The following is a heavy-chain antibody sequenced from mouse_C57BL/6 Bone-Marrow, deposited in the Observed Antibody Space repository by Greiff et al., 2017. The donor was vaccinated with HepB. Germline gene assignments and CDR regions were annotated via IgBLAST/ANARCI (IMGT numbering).Heavy chain of an antibody. J-gene: IGHJ4*01. D-gene: IGHD4-1*01. CDR3: SRGWDRLYAMDY. CDR2: INPNNGGT. V-gene: IGHV1-18*01. Sequence: VQLQQSGPELVKPGASVKIPCKASGYTFTDYNMDWVKQSHGKSLEWIGDINPNNGGTIYNQKFKGKATLTVDKSSSTAYMELRSLTSEDTAVYYCSRGWDRLYAMDYWGQGTSVTVSS. CDR1: GYTFTDYN.